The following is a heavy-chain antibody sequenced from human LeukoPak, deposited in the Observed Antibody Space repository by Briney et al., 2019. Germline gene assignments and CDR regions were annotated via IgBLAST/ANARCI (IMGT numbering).Heavy chain of an antibody. Sequence: SETLSLTCTVSGGSISSYYWSWIRQPPGKGLEWIGYIYYSGSTSYNPSLKSRVTIVDASKKQFSLKLSSVTAADTAFYYCARYIVSYPHDAFDIWGQGTMVTVSS. V-gene: IGHV4-59*01. J-gene: IGHJ3*02. CDR3: ARYIVSYPHDAFDI. D-gene: IGHD1-26*01. CDR2: IYYSGST. CDR1: GGSISSYY.